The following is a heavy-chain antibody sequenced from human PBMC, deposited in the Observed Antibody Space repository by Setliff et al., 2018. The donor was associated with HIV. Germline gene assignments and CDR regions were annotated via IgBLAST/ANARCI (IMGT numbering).Heavy chain of an antibody. D-gene: IGHD2-15*01. CDR3: ARDLIRITPHGDLPF. CDR2: LNPSDGST. V-gene: IGHV1-46*01. Sequence: ASVKVSCKASGYTFTEFYVHWVRQAPGQGLEWMGILNPSDGSTHYARKFQGRVAMTRDTSTSTLYIELSSLRSEDSAVYYCARDLIRITPHGDLPFWGQGTLVTVSS. CDR1: GYTFTEFY. J-gene: IGHJ4*02.